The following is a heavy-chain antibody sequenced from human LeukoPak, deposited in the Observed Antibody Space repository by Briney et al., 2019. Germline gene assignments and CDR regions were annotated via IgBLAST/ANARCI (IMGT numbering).Heavy chain of an antibody. CDR3: ARDMVSTWPYFYSYYYMDV. CDR1: GASITTYS. D-gene: IGHD6-13*01. V-gene: IGHV4-4*07. CDR2: IHGNGST. J-gene: IGHJ6*03. Sequence: SETLSLTCTVSGASITTYSWNWIRQPAGKGLEWIGRIHGNGSTNYNPSLKSRVTMSLDTSKSQFSLKLPSVTAADTALYYCARDMVSTWPYFYSYYYMDVWGQGTTVAVSS.